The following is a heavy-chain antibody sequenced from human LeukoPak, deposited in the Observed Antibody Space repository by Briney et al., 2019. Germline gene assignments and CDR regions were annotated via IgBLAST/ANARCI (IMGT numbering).Heavy chain of an antibody. Sequence: PGGSLRLSCAAPGFTFSSYAMSWVRQAPGKGLEWVSAISGSGGSTYYADSVKGRFTISRDNSKNTLYLQMNSLRAEDTAVYYCAKDDPYGGNSAGDHYWGQGTLVTVSS. D-gene: IGHD4-23*01. CDR1: GFTFSSYA. CDR3: AKDDPYGGNSAGDHY. J-gene: IGHJ4*02. V-gene: IGHV3-23*01. CDR2: ISGSGGST.